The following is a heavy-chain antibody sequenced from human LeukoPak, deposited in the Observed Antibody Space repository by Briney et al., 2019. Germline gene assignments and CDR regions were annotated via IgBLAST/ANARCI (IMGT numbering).Heavy chain of an antibody. J-gene: IGHJ3*02. D-gene: IGHD6-19*01. CDR3: ARHRGIAVAGTGIGAFDI. CDR1: GYSFTSYW. CDR2: IYPGGSDT. Sequence: GESLKISCKGSGYSFTSYWIGWVRQMPGKGLEWMGIIYPGGSDTRYSPSFQGQVTISADKSISTAYLQWSSLKASDTAMYYCARHRGIAVAGTGIGAFDIWGQGTMVTVSS. V-gene: IGHV5-51*01.